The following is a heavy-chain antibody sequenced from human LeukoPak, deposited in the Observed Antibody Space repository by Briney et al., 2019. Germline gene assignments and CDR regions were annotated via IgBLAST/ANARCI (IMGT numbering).Heavy chain of an antibody. D-gene: IGHD3-10*01. CDR2: IHTSGST. V-gene: IGHV4-59*10. Sequence: MTSETLSLTCAVYVGSFSGYYWSWIRQPAGKGLEWIGRIHTSGSTNYNPSLKSRVTISVDTSKNQFSLKLSSVTAADTAVYYCARCRGGTMVRGVDYYYYYYMDVWGKGTTVTVSS. CDR1: VGSFSGYY. J-gene: IGHJ6*03. CDR3: ARCRGGTMVRGVDYYYYYYMDV.